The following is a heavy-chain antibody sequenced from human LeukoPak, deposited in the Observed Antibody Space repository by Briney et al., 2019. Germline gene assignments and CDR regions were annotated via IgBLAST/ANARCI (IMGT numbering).Heavy chain of an antibody. CDR1: GFTFSSYS. J-gene: IGHJ4*02. CDR2: ISSSSSYI. CDR3: ARDGAPKGEIDY. Sequence: GGSLRLSCAASGFTFSSYSMNWVRQAPGKGLEWVSSISSSSSYIYYADSVKGRFTISRDNAKNSLYLQMNSLRAEDTAVYYCARDGAPKGEIDYWGQGTLVTVSS. D-gene: IGHD4/OR15-4a*01. V-gene: IGHV3-21*01.